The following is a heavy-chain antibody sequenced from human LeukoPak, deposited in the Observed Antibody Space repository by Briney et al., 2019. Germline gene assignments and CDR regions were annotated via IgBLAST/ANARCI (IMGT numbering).Heavy chain of an antibody. V-gene: IGHV1-8*01. CDR1: GYTFTSYD. J-gene: IGHJ6*03. CDR3: ARDLGQLQTTVIRSTYSLPMDV. D-gene: IGHD4-23*01. CDR2: MNPNSGNT. Sequence: ASVKVSCKASGYTFTSYDINWVRQVTGQGLEWMGWMNPNSGNTGYAQKFQGRVTMTRNTSISTAYMELSSLRSEDTAVYYCARDLGQLQTTVIRSTYSLPMDVWGKGTTVTVSS.